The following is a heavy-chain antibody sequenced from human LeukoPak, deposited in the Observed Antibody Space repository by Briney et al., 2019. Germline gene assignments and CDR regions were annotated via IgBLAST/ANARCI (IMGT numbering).Heavy chain of an antibody. CDR1: GFTFSDHY. J-gene: IGHJ4*02. CDR3: ARIPYY. CDR2: IYSGGST. Sequence: GGSLRLSCAASGFTFSDHYMDWVRQAPGKGLEWVSVIYSGGSTYYADSVKGRFTISRDNSKNTLYLQMNSLRAEDTAVYYCARIPYYWGQGTLVTVSS. V-gene: IGHV3-53*01. D-gene: IGHD2-2*02.